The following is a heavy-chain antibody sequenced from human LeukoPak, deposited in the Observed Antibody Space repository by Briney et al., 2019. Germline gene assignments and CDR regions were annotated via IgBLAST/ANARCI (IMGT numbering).Heavy chain of an antibody. D-gene: IGHD4-11*01. CDR3: ARGATVTTLYYYYYMDV. V-gene: IGHV1-2*02. CDR1: GYTFTSYY. Sequence: ASVKVSCKASGYTFTSYYMHWVRQAPGQGLEWMGWINPNSGGTNYAQKFQGRVTMTRDTSISTAYMELSRLRSDDTAVYYCARGATVTTLYYYYYMDVWDKGTTVTVSS. CDR2: INPNSGGT. J-gene: IGHJ6*03.